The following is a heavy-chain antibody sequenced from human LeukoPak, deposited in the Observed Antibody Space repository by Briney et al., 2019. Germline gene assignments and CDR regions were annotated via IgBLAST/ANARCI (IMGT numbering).Heavy chain of an antibody. D-gene: IGHD5-18*01. CDR3: ALVGGQLWPHYYMDV. CDR2: IYYSGST. CDR1: GGSISSSSYY. J-gene: IGHJ6*03. V-gene: IGHV4-39*07. Sequence: PSETLSLTCTVSGGSISSSSYYWGWIRQPPGKGLEWIGSIYYSGSTYYNPSLKSRVTISVDTSKNQFSLKLSSVTAADTAVYYCALVGGQLWPHYYMDVWGKGTTVTVSS.